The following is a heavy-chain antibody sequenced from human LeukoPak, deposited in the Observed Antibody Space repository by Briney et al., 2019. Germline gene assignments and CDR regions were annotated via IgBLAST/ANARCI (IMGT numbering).Heavy chain of an antibody. V-gene: IGHV3-9*01. D-gene: IGHD2-2*01. CDR1: GFTFDDYA. Sequence: PGRSLRLSCAASGFTFDDYAMHWVRQAPGKGLEWVSAISRNSGTIEYADSVKGRFTISRDNAKNSLYLQMNSLRAEDTALYYCARDMRFTITCVDYWGQGTLVTVSS. CDR2: ISRNSGTI. J-gene: IGHJ4*02. CDR3: ARDMRFTITCVDY.